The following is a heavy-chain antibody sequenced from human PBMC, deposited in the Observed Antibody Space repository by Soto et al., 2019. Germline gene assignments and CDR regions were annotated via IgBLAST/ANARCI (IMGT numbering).Heavy chain of an antibody. J-gene: IGHJ4*02. V-gene: IGHV3-23*01. D-gene: IGHD3-16*02. Sequence: EVQLLESGGGLVQPGGSLRLSCAASGFTFSSYAMSWVRQAPGKGLEWVSAISGSGGSTYYADSVKGRFTISRDNSKNTLYLQMSSLRAEDTAVYYCAKAPNLGELSVLSFDFEYWGQGTLVTVSS. CDR3: AKAPNLGELSVLSFDFEY. CDR2: ISGSGGST. CDR1: GFTFSSYA.